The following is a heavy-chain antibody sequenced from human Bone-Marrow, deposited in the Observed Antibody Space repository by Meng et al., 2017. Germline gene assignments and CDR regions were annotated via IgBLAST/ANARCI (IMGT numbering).Heavy chain of an antibody. Sequence: QVQLVGSGGGVGQPGRSLRLSCAASGFTFSSYAMHWVRQAPGKGLEWVAVISYDGSNKYYADSVKGQFTISRDNSKNTLYLQMNSLRAEDTAVYYCASQGRGYSYGRPDYWGQGTLVTVSS. CDR1: GFTFSSYA. J-gene: IGHJ4*02. CDR2: ISYDGSNK. V-gene: IGHV3-30*01. D-gene: IGHD5-18*01. CDR3: ASQGRGYSYGRPDY.